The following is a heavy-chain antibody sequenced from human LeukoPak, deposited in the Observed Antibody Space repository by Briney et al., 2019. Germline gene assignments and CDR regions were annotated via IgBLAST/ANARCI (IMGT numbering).Heavy chain of an antibody. D-gene: IGHD3-9*01. Sequence: SETLSLTCTVSGGSISSYYWSWIRQSPGKRLEWIGCIYYSESATYNPSLKSRVTISLDTSKNQFFLKLSSVTAADTAVYYCARKRSFDLWGQGTLVTVSS. J-gene: IGHJ4*02. CDR2: IYYSESA. CDR3: ARKRSFDL. V-gene: IGHV4-59*01. CDR1: GGSISSYY.